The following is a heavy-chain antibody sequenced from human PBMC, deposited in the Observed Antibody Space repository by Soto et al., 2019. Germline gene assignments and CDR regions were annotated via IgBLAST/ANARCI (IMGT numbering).Heavy chain of an antibody. D-gene: IGHD3-9*01. Sequence: GGSLRLSCAASGFTFSNYAMTWARQAPGKGLEWVAAISGGGGGTYYADPVKGRFTISRDNSKNTLHLQMNNLRAEDTAIYYCVKDKKYDILSAWDALDIWGHGTLVTVSS. J-gene: IGHJ3*02. CDR2: ISGGGGGT. V-gene: IGHV3-23*01. CDR1: GFTFSNYA. CDR3: VKDKKYDILSAWDALDI.